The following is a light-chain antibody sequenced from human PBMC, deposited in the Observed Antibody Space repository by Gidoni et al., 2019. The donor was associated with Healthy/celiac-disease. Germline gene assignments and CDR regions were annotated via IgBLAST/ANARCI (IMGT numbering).Light chain of an antibody. Sequence: SYVLTQPPSVSVAPGQTARITCGGNNIGSKSVHWYQQKPGQDPVLVVYDDSDRPSWIPERFSGSNSGNTATLTISSVEAGDEADYYCQVWDSISDHVVFGGGTKLTVL. J-gene: IGLJ2*01. CDR2: DDS. V-gene: IGLV3-21*02. CDR3: QVWDSISDHVV. CDR1: NIGSKS.